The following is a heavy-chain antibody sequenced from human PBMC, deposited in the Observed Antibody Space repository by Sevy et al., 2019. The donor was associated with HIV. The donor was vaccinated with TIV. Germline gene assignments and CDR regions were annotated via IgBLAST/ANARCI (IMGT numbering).Heavy chain of an antibody. CDR3: AREMEGSGTYGMDV. CDR1: GGSISSGGYS. V-gene: IGHV4-31*03. J-gene: IGHJ6*02. D-gene: IGHD3-10*01. CDR2: IYYSGSP. Sequence: SETLSLTCTVSGGSISSGGYSWSWIRQHPGKGLEWIGYIYYSGSPYYNPSLKSRVTISVDTSKNQFSLKLTSVTAADTAGYYCAREMEGSGTYGMDVWGQGTTVTVSS.